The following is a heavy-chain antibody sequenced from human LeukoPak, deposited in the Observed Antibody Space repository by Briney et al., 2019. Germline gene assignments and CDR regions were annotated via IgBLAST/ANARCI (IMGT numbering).Heavy chain of an antibody. CDR2: ISSSGSTI. CDR3: ARGYSDAFDI. J-gene: IGHJ3*02. CDR1: GFTFSSYW. V-gene: IGHV3-48*04. Sequence: GGSLRLSCAASGFTFSSYWMSWVRQAPGKGLEWVSYISSSGSTIYYADSVKGRFTISRDNAKNPLYLQMNSLRAEDTAVYYCARGYSDAFDIWGQGTMVTVSS. D-gene: IGHD2-15*01.